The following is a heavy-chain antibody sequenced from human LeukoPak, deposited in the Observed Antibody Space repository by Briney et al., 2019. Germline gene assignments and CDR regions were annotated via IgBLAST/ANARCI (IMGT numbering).Heavy chain of an antibody. Sequence: GGSLRLSCAASGFSLSDHFVDWVRQAPGKGLEWVGRVKSKADGGTTDYDEFLKGRFSVSRDDSKNTLYLEMNNLKTEDTAVYYCTASHYYGSGSPTFDYWGQGTLVTVSS. J-gene: IGHJ4*02. CDR3: TASHYYGSGSPTFDY. CDR1: GFSLSDHF. D-gene: IGHD3-10*01. CDR2: VKSKADGGTT. V-gene: IGHV3-15*01.